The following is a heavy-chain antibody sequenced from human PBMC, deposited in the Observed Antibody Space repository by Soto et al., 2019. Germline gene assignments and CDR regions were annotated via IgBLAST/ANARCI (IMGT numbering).Heavy chain of an antibody. J-gene: IGHJ1*01. V-gene: IGHV3-23*01. Sequence: PGGSLRLSCAASGFTFSSYAMGWVRQAPGKGLEWVSAISGSGGSTYYADSVKGRFTISRDNSKNTLYLQMNSLRAEDTAVYYCAKDSDYVWGSYRYPHTHTEYFQHWGQGTLVTVSS. D-gene: IGHD3-16*02. CDR2: ISGSGGST. CDR3: AKDSDYVWGSYRYPHTHTEYFQH. CDR1: GFTFSSYA.